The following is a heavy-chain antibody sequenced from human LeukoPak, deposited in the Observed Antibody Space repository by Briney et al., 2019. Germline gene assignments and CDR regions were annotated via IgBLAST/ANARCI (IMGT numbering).Heavy chain of an antibody. CDR2: ISYDGSNK. J-gene: IGHJ4*02. CDR3: ARDQVGALFDY. D-gene: IGHD3-10*01. Sequence: PGGSLRLSCAASGFTFSSYAMSWVRQAPGKGLEWVAVISYDGSNKYYADSVKGRFTISRDNSKNTLYLQMNSLRAEDTAVYYCARDQVGALFDYWGQGTLVTVSS. V-gene: IGHV3-30-3*01. CDR1: GFTFSSYA.